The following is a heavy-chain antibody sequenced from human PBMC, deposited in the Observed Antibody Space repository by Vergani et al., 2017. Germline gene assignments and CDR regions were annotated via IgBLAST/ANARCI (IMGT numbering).Heavy chain of an antibody. CDR3: ARASYCSGGSCYPGYYYYMDV. V-gene: IGHV1-2*02. CDR1: GYTFTGYY. D-gene: IGHD2-15*01. J-gene: IGHJ6*03. CDR2: INPNSGGT. Sequence: QVQLVQSGAEVKKPGASVKVSCKASGYTFTGYYMHWVRQAPGQGLEWMGWINPNSGGTNYAQKFQGRVTMTRDTSISTAYMELSRLRSDDTAVYYCARASYCSGGSCYPGYYYYMDVWGKGTTVTVSS.